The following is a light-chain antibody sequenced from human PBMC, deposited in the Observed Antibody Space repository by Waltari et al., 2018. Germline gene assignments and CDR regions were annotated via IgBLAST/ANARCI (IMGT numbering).Light chain of an antibody. CDR3: MQGTPWPRT. V-gene: IGKV2-30*02. J-gene: IGKJ1*01. Sequence: DVVMTQSPLSLPVTLGQPASISCRSSQSLVHSGGNTYLGWCQQTPGQSPRRLIYKISSRESGVPDRFSGSGSGTDFTLKISRVETEDIGVYYCMQGTPWPRTFGQGSKVEI. CDR2: KIS. CDR1: QSLVHSGGNTY.